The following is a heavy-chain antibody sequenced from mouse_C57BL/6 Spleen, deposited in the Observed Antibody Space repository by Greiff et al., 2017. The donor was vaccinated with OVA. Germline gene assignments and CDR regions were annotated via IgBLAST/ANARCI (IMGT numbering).Heavy chain of an antibody. Sequence: VQLVESGPGLVQPSQSLSITCTVSGFSLTSYGVHWVRQSPGKGLEWLGVIWSGGSTDYNAAFISRLSISKDNSKSQVFFKMTSLQSYDTAIYYCARSNWCYWYFDVWRTGTTVTVSS. CDR3: ARSNWCYWYFDV. V-gene: IGHV2-2*03. D-gene: IGHD4-1*01. CDR2: IWSGGST. J-gene: IGHJ1*03. CDR1: GFSLTSYG.